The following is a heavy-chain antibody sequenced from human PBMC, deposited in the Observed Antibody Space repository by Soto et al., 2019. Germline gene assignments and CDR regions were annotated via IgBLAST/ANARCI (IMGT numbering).Heavy chain of an antibody. V-gene: IGHV3-23*05. CDR3: VRPGLTVPGTRYFDH. CDR1: GFTFNSYA. CDR2: IGSDGTAI. J-gene: IGHJ4*02. Sequence: EVQLLESGGGLVQPGWSLRLSCAASGFTFNSYAMSWVRQAPGKGLEWVSAIGSDGTAIQYADSVKGRFTISKDNSKDMLDLQMNSLRAEDTAVYYCVRPGLTVPGTRYFDHWGQGALVTVSS. D-gene: IGHD6-19*01.